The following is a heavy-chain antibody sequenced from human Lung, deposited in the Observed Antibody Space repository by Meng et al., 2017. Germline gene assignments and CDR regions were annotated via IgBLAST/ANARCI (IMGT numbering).Heavy chain of an antibody. J-gene: IGHJ2*01. V-gene: IGHV4-30-4*01. CDR1: GGSISSSNYY. CDR3: ARGQKGYFDL. CDR2: IYNSGST. Sequence: QVQRQESGPGPVKPSQTLSLTCTVSGGSISSSNYYWSWIRQPPGKGLEWSGHIYNSGSTYYNPSLKSRITISVDTSKNQFSLKLSSVTAADTAVHYCARGQKGYFDLWGRGTLVTVSS.